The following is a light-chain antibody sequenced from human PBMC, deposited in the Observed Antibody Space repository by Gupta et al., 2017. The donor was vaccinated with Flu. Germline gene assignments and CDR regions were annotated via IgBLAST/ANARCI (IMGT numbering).Light chain of an antibody. J-gene: IGLJ3*02. CDR1: RSNIGSNV. CDR3: AAWDDSLNGRL. CDR2: SND. V-gene: IGLV1-44*01. Sequence: SVLTQPPSSSGTRGPRVTISCSGSRSNIGSNVVNWYQQLPGTAPKLLIYSNDQRPSGVPDRFSSSKSGTSASLAISGLQSEDEADYYCAAWDDSLNGRLFGGGTKLTVL.